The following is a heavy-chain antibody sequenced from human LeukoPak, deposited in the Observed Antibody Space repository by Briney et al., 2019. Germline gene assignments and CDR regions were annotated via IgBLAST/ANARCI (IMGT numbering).Heavy chain of an antibody. V-gene: IGHV3-30*02. CDR3: AKRSGSYFDY. CDR1: GFTFSSYG. J-gene: IGHJ4*02. D-gene: IGHD1-26*01. CDR2: IRYDGSNK. Sequence: GGSLRLSCAASGFTFSSYGMQWVRQAPGKGLEGVAFIRYDGSNKYYADSVKGRFTISRDNSKNTLYLQMNSLRAEDTAVYYCAKRSGSYFDYWGQGTLVTVSS.